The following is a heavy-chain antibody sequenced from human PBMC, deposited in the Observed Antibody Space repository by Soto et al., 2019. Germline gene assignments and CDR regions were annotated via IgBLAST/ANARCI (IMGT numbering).Heavy chain of an antibody. Sequence: SQTLSLTCAISGDSGSSTSAAWEWNRQTPRRGFKWLGRTRYKSKWSYEYTLSVKGRITTSPDTSKKHFSLQLDSVTPEDTAVYYCVRVDWNDAGSWGQGTLVTVSS. D-gene: IGHD1-1*01. V-gene: IGHV6-1*01. CDR3: VRVDWNDAGS. J-gene: IGHJ5*02. CDR2: TRYKSKWSY. CDR1: GDSGSSTSAA.